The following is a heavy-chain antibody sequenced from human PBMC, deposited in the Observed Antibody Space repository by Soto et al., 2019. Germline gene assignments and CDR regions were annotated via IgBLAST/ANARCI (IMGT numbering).Heavy chain of an antibody. CDR1: GLTVSSNY. V-gene: IGHV3-53*01. D-gene: IGHD6-6*01. J-gene: IGHJ4*02. Sequence: PGGSLRLSCAASGLTVSSNYMSWVRQAPGKGLEWVSFIYSDGTTYYADCVKGRFTISRDNSKNTLYLQMNSLGAEDTAVYYCATGGSSLGYWGQGTLVTVSS. CDR3: ATGGSSLGY. CDR2: IYSDGTT.